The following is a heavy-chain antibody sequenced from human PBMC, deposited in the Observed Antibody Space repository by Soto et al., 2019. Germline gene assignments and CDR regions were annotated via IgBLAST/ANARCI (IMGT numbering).Heavy chain of an antibody. J-gene: IGHJ5*02. V-gene: IGHV4-39*01. CDR1: GGSISSSSYY. CDR2: IYYSGST. D-gene: IGHD6-6*01. CDR3: ARQPYRSSLSNWFDP. Sequence: QLQLQESGPGLVKPSETLSLTCTVSGGSISSSSYYWGWIRQPPGKGLEWIGSIYYSGSTYYNPSLKSRVTISVDSSKTQFSLKLSSVTAADTAVYYCARQPYRSSLSNWFDPWGQGTLVTVSS.